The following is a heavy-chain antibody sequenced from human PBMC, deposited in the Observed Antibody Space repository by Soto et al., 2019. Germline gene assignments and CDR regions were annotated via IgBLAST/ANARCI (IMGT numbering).Heavy chain of an antibody. V-gene: IGHV5-51*01. CDR3: AKPRDRQLRSFAF. CDR2: IYPGDSDT. J-gene: IGHJ4*02. Sequence: PGESLKISCKGSGYSFTDYWLGWVRQTPGKGLECIGLIYPGDSDTRYSPSFQGQVTISAHKSISTAYLQWSSLNASDNAMYYCAKPRDRQLRSFAFWGPGTLVTVSS. CDR1: GYSFTDYW. D-gene: IGHD5-18*01.